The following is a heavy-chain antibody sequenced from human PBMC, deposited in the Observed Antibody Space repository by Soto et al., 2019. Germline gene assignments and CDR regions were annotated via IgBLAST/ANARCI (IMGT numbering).Heavy chain of an antibody. Sequence: QVHLVQSGAEVKKPGASVKVSCKGSGYAFTTYGITWVRQAPGQGFEWMEWISSHNGNTNYAQKLQGGVTVTRDTSTSTAYMELASLISDDTAVYYCARGRYGDYWGQGALVTVSS. J-gene: IGHJ4*02. D-gene: IGHD1-1*01. CDR3: ARGRYGDY. CDR1: GYAFTTYG. V-gene: IGHV1-18*01. CDR2: ISSHNGNT.